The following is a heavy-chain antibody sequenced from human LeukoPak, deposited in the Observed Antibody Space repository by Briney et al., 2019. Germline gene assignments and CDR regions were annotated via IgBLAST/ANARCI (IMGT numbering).Heavy chain of an antibody. J-gene: IGHJ4*02. Sequence: GESLKISCKGSGYSFTSYWIGWVRQMPGKGLEWMGIIYPGDSDTRYSPSFQGQVTISADKSISTAYLQWSSLKASDTAMYYCALVRGSLYVGPMARGFAFDYWGQGTLVTVSS. V-gene: IGHV5-51*01. CDR3: ALVRGSLYVGPMARGFAFDY. CDR1: GYSFTSYW. CDR2: IYPGDSDT. D-gene: IGHD3-16*02.